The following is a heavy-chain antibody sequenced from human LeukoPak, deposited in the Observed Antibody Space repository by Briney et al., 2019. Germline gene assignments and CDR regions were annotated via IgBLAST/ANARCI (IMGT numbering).Heavy chain of an antibody. CDR3: AKDREDHNNIWDAFDI. J-gene: IGHJ3*02. CDR1: GFNFTVYA. Sequence: GGSLSLSCAVSGFNFTVYAMSWVRQPPGKGLEWVSSIGSPDLTTYADSVKGRFTISRDDSKNTVFRQMNGLRAEDTATYYCAKDREDHNNIWDAFDISGQGTMVTASS. D-gene: IGHD1-14*01. CDR2: IGSPDLT. V-gene: IGHV3-23*01.